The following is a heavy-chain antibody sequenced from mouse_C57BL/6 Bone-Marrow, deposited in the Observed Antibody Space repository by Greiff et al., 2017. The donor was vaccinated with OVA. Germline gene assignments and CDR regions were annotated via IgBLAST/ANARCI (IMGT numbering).Heavy chain of an antibody. J-gene: IGHJ4*01. CDR1: GYAFSSSW. V-gene: IGHV1-82*01. CDR3: AREDGYYVYAMDY. Sequence: VKLMESGPELVKPGASVKISCKASGYAFSSSWMNWVKQRPGKGLEWIGRIYPGDGDTNYNGKFKGKATLTADKSSSTAYMQLSSLTSEDSAVYFGAREDGYYVYAMDYWGQGTSVTVSS. CDR2: IYPGDGDT. D-gene: IGHD2-3*01.